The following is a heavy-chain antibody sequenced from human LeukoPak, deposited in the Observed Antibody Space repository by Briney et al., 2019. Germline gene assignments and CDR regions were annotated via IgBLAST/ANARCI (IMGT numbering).Heavy chain of an antibody. J-gene: IGHJ4*02. Sequence: ASVKVSCKASGYTFTGYSMHWVRQAPGQGLEWMGWINPNTGGTTYAQKFQGRVTMTRDTSISTAYMEMSSLRSDDTAVYYCASVGSRWNYWGQGTLVTVSS. CDR2: INPNTGGT. D-gene: IGHD6-13*01. CDR1: GYTFTGYS. CDR3: ASVGSRWNY. V-gene: IGHV1-2*02.